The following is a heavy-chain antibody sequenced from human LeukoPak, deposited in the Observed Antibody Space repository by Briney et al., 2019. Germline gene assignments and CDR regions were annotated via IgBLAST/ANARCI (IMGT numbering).Heavy chain of an antibody. Sequence: GGSLRLSCAASGFTVSSNYMSWVRQAPGKGLEWVSVIYSGGSTYYAHSVKGRFTISRDNSKNTLYLQMNSLRAEDTAVYYCARSDCGGDCYGDAFDIWGQGTMVTVSS. CDR3: ARSDCGGDCYGDAFDI. CDR2: IYSGGST. D-gene: IGHD2-21*02. V-gene: IGHV3-53*01. J-gene: IGHJ3*02. CDR1: GFTVSSNY.